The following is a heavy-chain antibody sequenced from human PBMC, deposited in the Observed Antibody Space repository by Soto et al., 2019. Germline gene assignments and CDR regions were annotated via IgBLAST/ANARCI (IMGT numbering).Heavy chain of an antibody. D-gene: IGHD6-25*01. CDR1: GFTFSSYG. CDR3: AAEEVIAAAGPDY. V-gene: IGHV3-30*03. CDR2: ISYDGSNK. Sequence: GGSLRLSCAASGFTFSSYGTHWVRQAPGKGLEWVAVISYDGSNKYYADSVKGRFTISRDNSKNTLYLQMNSLRAEDTAVYYCAAEEVIAAAGPDYWGQGTLVTVS. J-gene: IGHJ4*02.